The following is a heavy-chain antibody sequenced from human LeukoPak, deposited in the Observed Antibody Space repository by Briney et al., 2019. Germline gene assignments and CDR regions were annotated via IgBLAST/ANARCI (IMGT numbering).Heavy chain of an antibody. Sequence: GGSLRLSCAASGFTFSSYGMHWVRQAPGKGLEWVAVISYDGSNKYYADSVKGRFTISRDNSKNTLYLQMNSLKSEDTAVYYCAKFGSSGSQGYWGQGTLVTVSS. V-gene: IGHV3-30*18. J-gene: IGHJ4*02. CDR3: AKFGSSGSQGY. D-gene: IGHD6-6*01. CDR1: GFTFSSYG. CDR2: ISYDGSNK.